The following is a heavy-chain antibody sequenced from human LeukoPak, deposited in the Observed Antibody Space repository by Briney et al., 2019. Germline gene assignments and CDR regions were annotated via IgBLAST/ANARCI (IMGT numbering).Heavy chain of an antibody. Sequence: SESLTLTCTVSGCSISSSSYNCSRNLQLPGMGPEGIGSIYYSGSTYYNRSLKSRVTISVDTSKIQSSLKLSSVTAADTAVYYCESLLGVWNWGQGTLVTVSS. CDR2: IYYSGST. V-gene: IGHV4-39*01. CDR3: ESLLGVWN. CDR1: GCSISSSSYN. D-gene: IGHD2-8*02. J-gene: IGHJ4*02.